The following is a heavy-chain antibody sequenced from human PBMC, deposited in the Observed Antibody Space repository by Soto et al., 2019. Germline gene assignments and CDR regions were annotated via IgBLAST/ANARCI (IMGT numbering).Heavy chain of an antibody. CDR1: GYTFTGYY. Sequence: GASVKVSCKASGYTFTGYYMHWVRQAPGQGLEWMGWINPNSGGTNYAQKFQGWVTMTRDTSISTAYMELSRLRSDDTAVYYCAIEWKSSGWYCHYMDVWGRRTTVTGSS. J-gene: IGHJ6*03. CDR3: AIEWKSSGWYCHYMDV. V-gene: IGHV1-2*04. CDR2: INPNSGGT. D-gene: IGHD6-19*01.